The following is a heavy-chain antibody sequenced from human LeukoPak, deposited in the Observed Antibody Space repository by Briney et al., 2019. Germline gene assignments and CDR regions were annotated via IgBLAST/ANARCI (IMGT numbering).Heavy chain of an antibody. D-gene: IGHD3-22*01. Sequence: GGSLRLSCAASGFTFSSYAMSWVRQAPGKGLEWVSAISGSGGSTYYADSVKGRFTISRDNSKNTLYLQMNSLRAEDTAVYYCARESEYYDSSGYFDYWGQGTLVTVSS. V-gene: IGHV3-23*01. J-gene: IGHJ4*02. CDR1: GFTFSSYA. CDR2: ISGSGGST. CDR3: ARESEYYDSSGYFDY.